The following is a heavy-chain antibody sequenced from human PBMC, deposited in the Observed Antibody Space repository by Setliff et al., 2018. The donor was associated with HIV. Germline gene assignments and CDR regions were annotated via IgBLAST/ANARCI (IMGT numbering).Heavy chain of an antibody. V-gene: IGHV4-59*11. CDR1: GGSISSHY. Sequence: SETLSLTCTVSGGSISSHYWSWIRQPPGKGLEWIGYIHYSGSSYYNPSLRSRVTISVDTSKNQFSLKLGSVTAADTAVYFCARVTWIQLWLGWFDPWGQGTLVTVSS. D-gene: IGHD5-18*01. CDR2: IHYSGSS. CDR3: ARVTWIQLWLGWFDP. J-gene: IGHJ5*02.